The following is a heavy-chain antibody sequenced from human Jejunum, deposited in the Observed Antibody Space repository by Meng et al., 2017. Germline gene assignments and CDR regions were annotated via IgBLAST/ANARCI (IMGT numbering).Heavy chain of an antibody. CDR1: GGSFSGYY. Sequence: SETLSLTCAVSGGSFSGYYWSWIRQPPGKGLEWIGEIIHSGSSNYIPSLKSRVAISVDTSKNQFSLKLTSVTAADTAVYYCARAMIWGVRPKVFDYWGQGILVTVSS. V-gene: IGHV4-34*12. CDR3: ARAMIWGVRPKVFDY. J-gene: IGHJ4*02. D-gene: IGHD3-16*01. CDR2: IIHSGSS.